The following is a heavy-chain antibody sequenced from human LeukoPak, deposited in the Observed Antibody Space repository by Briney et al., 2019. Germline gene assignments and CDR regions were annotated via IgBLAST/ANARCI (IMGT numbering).Heavy chain of an antibody. CDR2: IYETGST. D-gene: IGHD6-6*01. CDR1: GGSLSSSSYY. J-gene: IGHJ6*03. V-gene: IGHV4-39*02. Sequence: SETLSLTCSVSGGSLSSSSYYWGWIRQPPGRGLEWIGNIYETGSTNYNPSLKSRVTISVDTSKNQFSLKLSSVTAADTAVYYCAREARYYYYYMDVWGKGTTVTISS. CDR3: AREARYYYYYMDV.